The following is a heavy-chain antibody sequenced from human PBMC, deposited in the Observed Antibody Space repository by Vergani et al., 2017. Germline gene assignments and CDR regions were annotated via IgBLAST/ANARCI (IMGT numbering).Heavy chain of an antibody. J-gene: IGHJ6*03. D-gene: IGHD1-26*01. CDR3: ASAAGGSFTGGYHYYYMDV. V-gene: IGHV4-30-4*01. CDR2: IYHTGTT. Sequence: QVQLQESGPGLVKPSQTLSLTATVSGSSISSGDYYWSWIRQPPGKGLEWIGNIYHTGTTYYNPSLKSRVTISIDTSKNQFSLKVNSVTAADTAVYYCASAAGGSFTGGYHYYYMDVWGEGTTVTVSS. CDR1: GSSISSGDYY.